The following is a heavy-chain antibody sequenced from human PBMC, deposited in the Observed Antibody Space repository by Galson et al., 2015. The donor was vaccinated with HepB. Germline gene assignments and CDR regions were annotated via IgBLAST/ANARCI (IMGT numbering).Heavy chain of an antibody. CDR2: INPSGGST. CDR3: ARWLMVRGVMEDYGMDV. Sequence: SVKVSCKASGYTFTSYYMHWVRQAPGQGLQWMGIINPSGGSTTYAQKFQGRVTMTRDTSTGTVYMELSSLRSEDTAVYYCARWLMVRGVMEDYGMDVWGQGTTVTVSS. V-gene: IGHV1-46*01. J-gene: IGHJ6*02. CDR1: GYTFTSYY. D-gene: IGHD3-10*01.